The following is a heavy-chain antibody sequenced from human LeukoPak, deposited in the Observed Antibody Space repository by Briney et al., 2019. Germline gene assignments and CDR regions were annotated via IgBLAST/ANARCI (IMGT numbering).Heavy chain of an antibody. CDR2: ISYDGSNK. D-gene: IGHD4-17*01. Sequence: GRSLRLSCAASGFTFSSYGMHWVRQAPGKGLEWVAVISYDGSNKYYADSVKGRFTISRDNSKNTLYLQMNSLRAEDTAVYYCAKDRDTVTTYYYYGMDVWGQGTTVTVSS. J-gene: IGHJ6*02. V-gene: IGHV3-30*18. CDR3: AKDRDTVTTYYYYGMDV. CDR1: GFTFSSYG.